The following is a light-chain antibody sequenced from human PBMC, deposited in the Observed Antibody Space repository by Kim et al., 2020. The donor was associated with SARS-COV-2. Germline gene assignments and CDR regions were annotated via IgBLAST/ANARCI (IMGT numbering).Light chain of an antibody. J-gene: IGKJ5*01. CDR1: QGISDW. CDR3: QQANSFPIT. V-gene: IGKV1-12*01. Sequence: DIQMTQSPSSVSASVGDRVTITCRASQGISDWLAWYQHKPGIAPKLLIYGASSLQGGVPSRFSGSGSGTDFTLTISSLQPEDFATYYCQQANSFPITFGQGTRLEIK. CDR2: GAS.